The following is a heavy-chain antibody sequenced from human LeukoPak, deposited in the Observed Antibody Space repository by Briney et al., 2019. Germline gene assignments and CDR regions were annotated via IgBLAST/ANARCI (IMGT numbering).Heavy chain of an antibody. J-gene: IGHJ4*02. V-gene: IGHV5-51*01. CDR2: IYPGDSDT. CDR3: ARFQAGNTSLYYFDY. CDR1: GYRFTSYW. Sequence: GESLKISCKVSGYRFTSYWIAWVRQMPGKGLEWMGIIYPGDSDTRYSPSFQGQVTISADKSISTAYLQWSSLQASDTAMYYCARFQAGNTSLYYFDYWGQGTLVTVSS. D-gene: IGHD2-2*01.